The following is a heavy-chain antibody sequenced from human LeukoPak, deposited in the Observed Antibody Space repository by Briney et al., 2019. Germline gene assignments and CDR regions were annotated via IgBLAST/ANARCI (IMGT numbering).Heavy chain of an antibody. Sequence: PGGSLRLSCAASGFTFSSYSMNWVRQAPGKGLEWVSSISSSSSYIYYADSVKGRFTISRDNAKNSLYLQMNSLRAEDTAVYYCARDQGEFKYYFDYWGQGTLVTASS. CDR3: ARDQGEFKYYFDY. J-gene: IGHJ4*02. D-gene: IGHD3-16*01. CDR2: ISSSSSYI. CDR1: GFTFSSYS. V-gene: IGHV3-21*01.